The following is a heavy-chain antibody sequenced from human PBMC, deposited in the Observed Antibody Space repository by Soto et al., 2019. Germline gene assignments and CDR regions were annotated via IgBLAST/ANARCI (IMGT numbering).Heavy chain of an antibody. V-gene: IGHV1-8*01. J-gene: IGHJ5*02. D-gene: IGHD3-3*01. Sequence: ASVKVSFKASGYTFTSYDINWVRQATGQGLEWMGWMNPNSGNTGYAQKFQGRVTMTRNTSISTAYMELSSLRSEDTAVYYCARGLRFLEWLPKRNWFDPWGQGTLVTVSS. CDR1: GYTFTSYD. CDR3: ARGLRFLEWLPKRNWFDP. CDR2: MNPNSGNT.